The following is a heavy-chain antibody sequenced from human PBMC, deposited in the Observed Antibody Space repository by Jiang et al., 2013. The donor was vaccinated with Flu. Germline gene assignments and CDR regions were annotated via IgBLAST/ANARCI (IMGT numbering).Heavy chain of an antibody. CDR2: ISGSGGST. CDR3: AKGTRSGSPNYYYYGMDV. Sequence: VQLLESGGGLVQPGGSLRLSCAASGFTFSSYAMSWVRQAPGKGLEWVSAISGSGGSTYYADSVKGRFTISRDNSKNTLYLQMNSLRAEDTAVYYCAKGTRSGSPNYYYYGMDVWGQGTTVTVSS. V-gene: IGHV3-23*01. D-gene: IGHD3-10*01. J-gene: IGHJ6*02. CDR1: GFTFSSYA.